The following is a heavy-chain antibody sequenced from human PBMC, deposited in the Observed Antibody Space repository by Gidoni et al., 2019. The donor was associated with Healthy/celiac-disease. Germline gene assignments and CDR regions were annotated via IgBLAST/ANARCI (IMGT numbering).Heavy chain of an antibody. Sequence: QVQLVESGGGVVQPGRSLRLSCAASGFTFSSYGMHWVRQAPGKGLEWVAVIWYDGSNKYYADSVKGRFTISRDNSKNTLYLQMNSLRAEDTAVYYCARDGTGGVTGYFYWGQGTLVTVSS. CDR1: GFTFSSYG. CDR2: IWYDGSNK. CDR3: ARDGTGGVTGYFY. V-gene: IGHV3-33*01. D-gene: IGHD3-9*01. J-gene: IGHJ4*02.